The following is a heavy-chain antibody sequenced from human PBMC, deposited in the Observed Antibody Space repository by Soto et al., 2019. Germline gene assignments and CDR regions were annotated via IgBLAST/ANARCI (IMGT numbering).Heavy chain of an antibody. Sequence: SGPTLVNPTETLTLTCTVSGFSLSNARMGVSWIRQPPGKALEWLAHIFSNDEKSYSTSLKSRLTIYKDTSKSQVVLTMTNMDPVDTATYFCARLHRTSNYYDSKWFDPWGQGTLVTVSS. J-gene: IGHJ5*02. V-gene: IGHV2-26*01. CDR2: IFSNDEK. D-gene: IGHD3-22*01. CDR3: ARLHRTSNYYDSKWFDP. CDR1: GFSLSNARMG.